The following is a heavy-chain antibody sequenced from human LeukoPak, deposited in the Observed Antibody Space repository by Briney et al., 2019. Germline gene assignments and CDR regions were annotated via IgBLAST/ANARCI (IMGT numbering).Heavy chain of an antibody. CDR1: GDSIRSYY. CDR3: ASTSGYCSGGNCYSAFDY. V-gene: IGHV4-59*01. Sequence: SETLSLTCTVSGDSIRSYYWSWIRQPPGKGLEWIGYMHYSGSTNYNPSLKGRVTTSVDTSKNQFSLKLSSVTAADTAVYYCASTSGYCSGGNCYSAFDYWGQGTLVIVSS. CDR2: MHYSGST. D-gene: IGHD2-15*01. J-gene: IGHJ4*02.